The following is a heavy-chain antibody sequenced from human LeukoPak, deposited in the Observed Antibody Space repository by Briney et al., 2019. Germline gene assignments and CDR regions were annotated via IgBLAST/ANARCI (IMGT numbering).Heavy chain of an antibody. CDR2: IYPGDSDT. CDR1: GYSFTTYW. J-gene: IGHJ5*02. V-gene: IGHV5-51*01. D-gene: IGHD6-6*01. Sequence: GESLKISCKGSGYSFTTYWIGWVRQMPGKGLEWMGIIYPGDSDTRYSPSFQGQVTISADKSISTAYLQWSSLKASDTAMYYCARRYQAPGIAAREGWFDPWGQGTLVTVSS. CDR3: ARRYQAPGIAAREGWFDP.